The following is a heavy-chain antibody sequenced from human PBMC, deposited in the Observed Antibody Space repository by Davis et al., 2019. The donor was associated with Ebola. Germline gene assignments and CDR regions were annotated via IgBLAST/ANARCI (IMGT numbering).Heavy chain of an antibody. CDR3: ARHSSPRAWFDS. J-gene: IGHJ5*01. V-gene: IGHV4-59*08. Sequence: PSETLSLTCTVSGGSINNYYWSWIRQLPGKGLEWVGCVHSSGDTNYNPSLKSRFNMSVDTSKKQFSLQLGSVTAADTAVYYCARHSSPRAWFDSWGQGILVSVSS. CDR2: VHSSGDT. CDR1: GGSINNYY.